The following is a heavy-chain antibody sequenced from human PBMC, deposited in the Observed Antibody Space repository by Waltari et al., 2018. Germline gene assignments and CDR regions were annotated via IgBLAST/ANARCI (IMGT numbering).Heavy chain of an antibody. V-gene: IGHV4-39*07. Sequence: QFQLQESGPGLVRPSETLALACTVSCDSISRSSYYLAWIRQPPGKGLEWIGTIYSSGSTSYNSSLNSRVTISIDTSKNQFSLMLSSVTAADTAVYYCAKRENFNFWRDAFDLWGQGTMVTVSS. CDR2: IYSSGST. J-gene: IGHJ3*01. CDR1: CDSISRSSYY. CDR3: AKRENFNFWRDAFDL. D-gene: IGHD3-3*01.